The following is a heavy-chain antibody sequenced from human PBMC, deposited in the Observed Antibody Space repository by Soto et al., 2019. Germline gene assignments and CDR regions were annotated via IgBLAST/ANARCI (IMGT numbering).Heavy chain of an antibody. CDR1: GYTLTELS. Sequence: ASVKVSCKVSGYTLTELSMHWVRQAPGKGLEWMGGFDPEDGETIYAQKFQGRVTMTEDTSTDTAYMELSSLRSEDTAVYYCATARIAAPPTSGSYYYYGMDVWGQGTTVTVSS. CDR3: ATARIAAPPTSGSYYYYGMDV. D-gene: IGHD6-6*01. V-gene: IGHV1-24*01. J-gene: IGHJ6*02. CDR2: FDPEDGET.